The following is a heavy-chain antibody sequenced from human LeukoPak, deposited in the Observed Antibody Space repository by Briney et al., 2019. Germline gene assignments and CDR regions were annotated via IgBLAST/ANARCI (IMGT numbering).Heavy chain of an antibody. CDR3: AKDPNGDFIGTFDI. CDR2: ISGAGT. Sequence: GGSLRLSCATSQFNFKKFGMSWVRQAPGRGLEWLSSISGAGTQYAASVQGRFAISRDNSKNTLYLEMNSLRAEDTAVYYCAKDPNGDFIGTFDIWDQGTMVTVSS. D-gene: IGHD2-21*02. J-gene: IGHJ3*02. V-gene: IGHV3-23*01. CDR1: QFNFKKFG.